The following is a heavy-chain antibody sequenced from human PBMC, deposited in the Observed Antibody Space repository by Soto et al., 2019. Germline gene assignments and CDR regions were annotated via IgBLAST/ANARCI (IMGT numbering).Heavy chain of an antibody. D-gene: IGHD2-8*02. CDR2: IIPVLGIA. Sequence: QVQLVQSGAEVKKPGSSVKVSCKASGGTFSSYTISWVRQAPGQGLEWMGRIIPVLGIANYAQEFQGRVTITADNSKSTAYLELSSLRSEDTAVYYGAGARVVSPPNGSGWGQGTLVTVSS. V-gene: IGHV1-69*02. CDR3: AGARVVSPPNGSG. J-gene: IGHJ4*02. CDR1: GGTFSSYT.